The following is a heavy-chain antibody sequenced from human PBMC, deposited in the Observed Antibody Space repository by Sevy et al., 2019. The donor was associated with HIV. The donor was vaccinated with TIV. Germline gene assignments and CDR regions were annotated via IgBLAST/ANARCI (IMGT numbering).Heavy chain of an antibody. CDR1: GFTFSDHG. J-gene: IGHJ4*02. V-gene: IGHV3-30*18. D-gene: IGHD4-17*01. CDR2: ISYDGNNR. CDR3: AKEDYGGNLPNYFAS. Sequence: GESLKISCAASGFTFSDHGMHWVRQAPGKGLDWVAAISYDGNNRYYADSVKGRFTISRDNSKNTLYLQMDIVRPEDTAVYYCAKEDYGGNLPNYFASWGQGTRVTVSS.